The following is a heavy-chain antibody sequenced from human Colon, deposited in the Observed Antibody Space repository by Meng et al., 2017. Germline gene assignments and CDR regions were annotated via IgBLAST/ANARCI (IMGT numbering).Heavy chain of an antibody. CDR1: GGSFSGYY. D-gene: IGHD4-17*01. J-gene: IGHJ4*02. CDR2: INHSGST. Sequence: QVQLQQWVAGLLKPSETLSLTCAVYGGSFSGYYWSWIRQPPGKGLEWIGEINHSGSTNYNPSLKSRVTISVDTSKNQFSLKLSSVTAADTAVYYCARGRVDEDYGDYDFDYWGQGTLVTVSS. V-gene: IGHV4-34*01. CDR3: ARGRVDEDYGDYDFDY.